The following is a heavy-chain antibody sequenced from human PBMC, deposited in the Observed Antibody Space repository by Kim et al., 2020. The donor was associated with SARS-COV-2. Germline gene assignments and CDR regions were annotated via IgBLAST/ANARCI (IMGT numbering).Heavy chain of an antibody. J-gene: IGHJ5*02. CDR2: IRDDGTT. V-gene: IGHV3-23*01. CDR3: AGHGGSSS. Sequence: GGSLRLSCAASGFTFSSNSLSWFRQGPGKELEWVSDIRDDGTTYYADSVKGRFTISRDNSRNTAYLQMNSLRAEDTAVYYCAGHGGSSSWGLGTLVTFSS. CDR1: GFTFSSNS. D-gene: IGHD3-16*01.